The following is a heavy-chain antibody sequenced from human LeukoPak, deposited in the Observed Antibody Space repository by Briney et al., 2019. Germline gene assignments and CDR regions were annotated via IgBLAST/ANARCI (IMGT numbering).Heavy chain of an antibody. J-gene: IGHJ4*02. D-gene: IGHD2-2*01. CDR1: GFTFTSTA. Sequence: SVKVSCKASGFTFTSTAVQWVRQARGQRLEWIGWILVGSGNTNYAQMFQERVTLTWDVSTSTAYMVLSSLRSEDTAIYYCASDPPYTSSSAWWGQGALVTVSS. CDR2: ILVGSGNT. V-gene: IGHV1-58*01. CDR3: ASDPPYTSSSAW.